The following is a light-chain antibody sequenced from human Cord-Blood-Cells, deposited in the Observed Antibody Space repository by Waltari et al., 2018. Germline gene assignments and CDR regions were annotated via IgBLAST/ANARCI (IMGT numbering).Light chain of an antibody. J-gene: IGLJ2*01. CDR1: SSDVGGYNY. Sequence: QSALTQPASVSGSPGQSLTIPCTGTSSDVGGYNYVSWYQQHPGKAPKLMIYDVSNRPSGVSNRFSGSKSGNTASLTISGLQAEDEADYYCSSYTSSSTRVVFGGGTKLTVL. CDR3: SSYTSSSTRVV. V-gene: IGLV2-14*01. CDR2: DVS.